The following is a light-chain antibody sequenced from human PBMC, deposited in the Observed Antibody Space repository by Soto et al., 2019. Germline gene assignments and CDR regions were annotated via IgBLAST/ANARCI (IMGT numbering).Light chain of an antibody. CDR2: DAS. Sequence: EIALTQSPGTLSLSPGERATLSCRASQSVSSSYLAWYQQKLGQAPRLLIYDASSRATGIPDRFSGSGSGTDFTLTISRLEPEDFAVYYCQQYGSSRTFGQGTKVEIK. CDR3: QQYGSSRT. CDR1: QSVSSSY. V-gene: IGKV3-20*01. J-gene: IGKJ1*01.